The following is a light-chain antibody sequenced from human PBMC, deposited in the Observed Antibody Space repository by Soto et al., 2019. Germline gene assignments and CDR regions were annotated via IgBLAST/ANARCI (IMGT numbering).Light chain of an antibody. CDR2: DVF. CDR1: SSDVGGYDY. J-gene: IGLJ2*01. Sequence: QSALTQPASVSGSPGQSITLSCTGTSSDVGGYDYVSWYQQRPGKAPKLLIYDVFNRPSGVSNRFSGSRSDNTASLTISGLQAEDEADYYCSSYTRTTTLVFGGGTKVTVL. CDR3: SSYTRTTTLV. V-gene: IGLV2-14*03.